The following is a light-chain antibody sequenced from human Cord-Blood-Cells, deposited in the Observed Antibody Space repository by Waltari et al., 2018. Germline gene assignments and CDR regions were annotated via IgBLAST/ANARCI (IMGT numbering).Light chain of an antibody. CDR3: AAWDDSLNGVV. J-gene: IGLJ2*01. Sequence: QSVLTQPPSASGTPGQRVTLSCSGSSSNIGSNTVNWYQQPPGTAPKLLIYSNKQRPPAAPVRFSGSKSGTSASLAISGLQCEDEADYYCAAWDDSLNGVVFGGGTKRTGL. V-gene: IGLV1-44*01. CDR2: SNK. CDR1: SSNIGSNT.